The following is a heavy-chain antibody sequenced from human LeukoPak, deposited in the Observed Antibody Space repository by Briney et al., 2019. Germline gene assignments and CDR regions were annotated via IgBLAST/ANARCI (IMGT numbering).Heavy chain of an antibody. V-gene: IGHV4-4*08. CDR2: IHASGTT. Sequence: SATLSLTCAVSGGSISQYYWSWLRQAPGKGLEWIGYIHASGTTTYNPSLKSRVTMSVGTSNNQFSLTLTTVTEADTAVYYCAVLEGYYSGSGIFYWGQGALVTVS. D-gene: IGHD3-10*01. J-gene: IGHJ4*02. CDR1: GGSISQYY. CDR3: AVLEGYYSGSGIFY.